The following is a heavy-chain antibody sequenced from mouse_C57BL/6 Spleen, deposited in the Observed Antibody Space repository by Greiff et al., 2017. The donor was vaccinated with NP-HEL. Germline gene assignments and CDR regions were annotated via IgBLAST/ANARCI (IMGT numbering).Heavy chain of an antibody. CDR3: ARETTMITTDWYFDV. D-gene: IGHD2-4*01. Sequence: EVQLQESGGGLVKPGGSLKLSCAASGFTFSSYAMSWVRQTPEKRLEWVATISDGGSYTYYPDNVKGRFTISRDNAKNNLYLQMSHLKSEDTAMYYCARETTMITTDWYFDVWGTGTTVTVSS. J-gene: IGHJ1*03. CDR2: ISDGGSYT. CDR1: GFTFSSYA. V-gene: IGHV5-4*01.